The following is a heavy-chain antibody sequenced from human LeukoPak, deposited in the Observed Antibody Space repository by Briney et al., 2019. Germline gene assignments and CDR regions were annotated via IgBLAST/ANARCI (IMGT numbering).Heavy chain of an antibody. V-gene: IGHV3-23*01. D-gene: IGHD3-22*01. CDR1: GFTFSSYG. J-gene: IGHJ4*02. CDR3: AKYSHDSSGSYDY. Sequence: GGSLRLSCAASGFTFSSYGMSWVRQAPGKGLEWVSAISGSDVSTYYADSMKGRFTISRDNSKNTLYLQMNSLKAEDTAVYYCAKYSHDSSGSYDYWGQGTLVTVSS. CDR2: ISGSDVST.